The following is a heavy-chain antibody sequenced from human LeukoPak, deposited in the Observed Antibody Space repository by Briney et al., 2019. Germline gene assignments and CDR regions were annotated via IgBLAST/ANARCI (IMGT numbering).Heavy chain of an antibody. V-gene: IGHV4-31*11. J-gene: IGHJ5*02. CDR2: IYYSGST. CDR1: GGSFSGYY. CDR3: ARDRNWNDGNNWFDP. D-gene: IGHD1-20*01. Sequence: SETLSLTCAVYGGSFSGYYWSWIRQHPGKGLEWIGYIYYSGSTYYNPSLKSRVTISVDTSKNQFSLKLSSVTAADTAVYYCARDRNWNDGNNWFDPWGQGTLVTVSS.